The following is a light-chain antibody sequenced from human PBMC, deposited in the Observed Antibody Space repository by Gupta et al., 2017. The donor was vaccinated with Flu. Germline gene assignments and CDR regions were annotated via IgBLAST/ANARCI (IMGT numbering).Light chain of an antibody. J-gene: IGKJ2*01. V-gene: IGKV3-15*01. CDR3: QQYNDWPLYT. CDR2: GAS. Sequence: TLYVSPGERATLSCRASQSVSSKLAWYQQKPGQAPRLLIYGASTRDTGIPARFSGSGYGTEFTLTISSRQSEDFAVYYCQQYNDWPLYTFGQGTKLEIK. CDR1: QSVSSK.